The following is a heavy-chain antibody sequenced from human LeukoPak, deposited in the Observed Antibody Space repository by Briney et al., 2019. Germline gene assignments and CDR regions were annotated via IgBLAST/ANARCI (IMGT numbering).Heavy chain of an antibody. Sequence: PSETLSLTCAVSGYSISSDFYWGWVRQPPGKGLEWLGTIFHSGSTYYNPSLKSRGTISVDTSKNQFSLKLYYVTAADTAVYYCARDLPYYDSSGYPNFSWYFDYWGQGTLVTVSS. CDR2: IFHSGST. J-gene: IGHJ4*02. CDR1: GYSISSDFY. D-gene: IGHD3-22*01. V-gene: IGHV4-38-2*02. CDR3: ARDLPYYDSSGYPNFSWYFDY.